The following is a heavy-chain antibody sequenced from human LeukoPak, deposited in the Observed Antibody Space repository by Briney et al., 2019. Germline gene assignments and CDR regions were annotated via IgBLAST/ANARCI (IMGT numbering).Heavy chain of an antibody. V-gene: IGHV4-39*01. J-gene: IGHJ5*02. CDR2: IYYSGST. CDR1: GGSISSSSYY. Sequence: SETLSLTCTGSGGSISSSSYYWGWIRQPPGKGLEWIGSIYYSGSTYYNPSLKSRVTISVDTSKNQFSLKLSSVTAADTAVYYCARAAVSLANWFDPWGQGTLVTVSS. CDR3: ARAAVSLANWFDP.